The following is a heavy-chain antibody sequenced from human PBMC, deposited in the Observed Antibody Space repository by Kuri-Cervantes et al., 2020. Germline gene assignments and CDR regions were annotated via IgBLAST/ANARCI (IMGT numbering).Heavy chain of an antibody. V-gene: IGHV4-59*01. CDR1: GGSFSSYY. CDR2: IYYSGST. CDR3: ARSSGSYYYAFDI. J-gene: IGHJ3*02. Sequence: SETLSLTCAVYGGSFSSYYWTWIRQPPGKGLEWIGYIYYSGSTNYNPSLKSRVTMSVDTSKNQFSLKLSSVTAADTAVYYCARSSGSYYYAFDIWGQGTMVTVSS. D-gene: IGHD1-26*01.